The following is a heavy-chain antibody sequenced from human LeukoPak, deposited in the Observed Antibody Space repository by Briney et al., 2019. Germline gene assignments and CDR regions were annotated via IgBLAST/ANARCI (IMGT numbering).Heavy chain of an antibody. V-gene: IGHV3-53*01. J-gene: IGHJ4*02. D-gene: IGHD6-13*01. CDR1: GFTVSSNY. CDR2: IYSGGST. Sequence: GGSLRLSCAASGFTVSSNYTSWVRQAPGKGLEWVSVIYSGGSTYYADSVKGRFTISRDNSKNTLYLQMNSLRAEDTAVYYCARDSIAAAGTGLDYWGQGTLVTVSS. CDR3: ARDSIAAAGTGLDY.